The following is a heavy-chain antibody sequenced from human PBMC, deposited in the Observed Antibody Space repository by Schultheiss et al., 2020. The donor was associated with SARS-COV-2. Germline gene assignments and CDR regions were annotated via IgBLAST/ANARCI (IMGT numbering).Heavy chain of an antibody. CDR3: ARGDTSGLRRVDY. D-gene: IGHD3-22*01. J-gene: IGHJ4*02. Sequence: SETLSLTCTVSGGSMSGYYWSWIRQHPGKGLEWIGEINHSGSTNYNPSLKSRVTISVDTSKNQFSLRLSSVTAADTAVYYCARGDTSGLRRVDYWGQGTLVTVSS. V-gene: IGHV4-34*01. CDR2: INHSGST. CDR1: GGSMSGYY.